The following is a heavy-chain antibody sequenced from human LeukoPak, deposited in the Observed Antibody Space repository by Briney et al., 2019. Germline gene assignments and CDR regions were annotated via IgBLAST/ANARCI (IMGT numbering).Heavy chain of an antibody. CDR2: INSDGSST. CDR3: AREYVWGSYRQALDY. V-gene: IGHV3-74*01. J-gene: IGHJ4*02. CDR1: GFTFSSYW. Sequence: GGSLRLSCAASGFTFSSYWMHWVPQAPGKGLVWVSRINSDGSSTSYADSVKGRFTISRDNSKNTLYLQMNSLRAEDTAVYYCAREYVWGSYRQALDYWGQGTLVTVSS. D-gene: IGHD3-16*02.